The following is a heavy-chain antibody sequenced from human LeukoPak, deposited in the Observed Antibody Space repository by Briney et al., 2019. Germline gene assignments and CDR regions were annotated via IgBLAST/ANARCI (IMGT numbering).Heavy chain of an antibody. CDR2: ISTSNGDT. J-gene: IGHJ4*02. D-gene: IGHD3-16*01. CDR3: AREGLGELTLDY. Sequence: ASVSVSCQASGYTFTNYGINWVRQAPGQGLEWMGWISTSNGDTTYTQKFQGRVIMTTDTSTNTAYMEVRSLRSDDTAIYYCAREGLGELTLDYWGQGTLVIVST. CDR1: GYTFTNYG. V-gene: IGHV1-18*01.